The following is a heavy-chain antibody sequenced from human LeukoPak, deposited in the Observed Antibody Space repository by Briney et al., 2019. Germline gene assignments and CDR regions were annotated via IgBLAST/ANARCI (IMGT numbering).Heavy chain of an antibody. D-gene: IGHD3-22*01. CDR1: GFTFSSYS. J-gene: IGHJ4*02. V-gene: IGHV3-21*01. Sequence: GGSLRLSCAASGFTFSSYSMNWVRQVPGKGLEWVSSVSSSSSYIYYADSVKGRFTISRDNAKNSLYLQMNSLRAEDTAVYYCASDPYCYDSSAPTSVDYWGQGTLVTVSS. CDR2: VSSSSSYI. CDR3: ASDPYCYDSSAPTSVDY.